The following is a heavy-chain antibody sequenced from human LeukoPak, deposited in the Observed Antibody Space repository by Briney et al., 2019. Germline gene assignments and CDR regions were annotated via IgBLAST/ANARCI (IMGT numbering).Heavy chain of an antibody. Sequence: ASVKVSCKASGYTFTSYGISWVRQAPGQGLEWMGWISAYNGNTNYAQKLQGRVTMTTDRSTSTAYMELRSLRSDDTAVYYCARGFSGYSYGPAPGWFDPWGQGTLVTVSS. V-gene: IGHV1-18*01. J-gene: IGHJ5*02. D-gene: IGHD5-18*01. CDR2: ISAYNGNT. CDR3: ARGFSGYSYGPAPGWFDP. CDR1: GYTFTSYG.